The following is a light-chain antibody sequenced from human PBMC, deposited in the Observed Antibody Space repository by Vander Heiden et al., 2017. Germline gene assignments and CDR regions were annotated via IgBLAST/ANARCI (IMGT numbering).Light chain of an antibody. J-gene: IGLJ1*01. CDR1: SSDVGGYNY. CDR3: SSYAGSNTYV. CDR2: EVS. Sequence: QSALTQPPSAPRPPGQSVTISCTGTSSDVGGYNYVSWYQQHPSKATKLMIYEVSKRPSGVPDRFSGSKSGNTASLTVSGLQAEDEADYYCSSYAGSNTYVFGTGTKVTVL. V-gene: IGLV2-8*01.